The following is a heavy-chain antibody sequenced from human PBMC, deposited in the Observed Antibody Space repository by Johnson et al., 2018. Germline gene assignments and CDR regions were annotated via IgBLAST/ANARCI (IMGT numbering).Heavy chain of an antibody. CDR1: GFTFSSYA. Sequence: QLVESGGGVVQPGRSLRLSCAASGFTFSSYAMHWVRQAPGKGLEWVAVISYDGSNKYYADSVKGRFTISRDNSKNTLYLQMNSLRAEDTAVYYCAREVRDSDAFDIWGQGTMVTVSS. V-gene: IGHV3-30-3*01. CDR2: ISYDGSNK. J-gene: IGHJ3*02. CDR3: AREVRDSDAFDI. D-gene: IGHD2-21*01.